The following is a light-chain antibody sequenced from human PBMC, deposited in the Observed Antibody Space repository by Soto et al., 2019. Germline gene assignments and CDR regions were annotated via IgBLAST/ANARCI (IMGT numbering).Light chain of an antibody. CDR1: QTISRY. CDR3: QQSYSTPYT. CDR2: AAS. V-gene: IGKV1-39*01. Sequence: DIQMSQSPSSLSASVRDRVTITCRASQTISRYLNWYQHKPGKAHKLLIFAASSLQSGVPSRFSGSGSGTDFTLTISSLQLEDFATYYCQQSYSTPYTFGQGTKLEIK. J-gene: IGKJ2*01.